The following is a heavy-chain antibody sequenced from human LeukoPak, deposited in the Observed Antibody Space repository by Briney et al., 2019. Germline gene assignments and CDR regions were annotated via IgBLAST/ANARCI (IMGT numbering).Heavy chain of an antibody. J-gene: IGHJ6*02. CDR2: INHNGNVN. D-gene: IGHD3-16*01. V-gene: IGHV3-7*03. CDR1: GFTFTNAW. CDR3: ARGGGLDV. Sequence: GGSLRLSCVDSGFTFTNAWMNWARQAPGKGLEWVASINHNGNVNYYVDSVKGRFTISRDNAKNSLYLQMSNLRAEDTAVYFCARGGGLDVWGQGATVTVSS.